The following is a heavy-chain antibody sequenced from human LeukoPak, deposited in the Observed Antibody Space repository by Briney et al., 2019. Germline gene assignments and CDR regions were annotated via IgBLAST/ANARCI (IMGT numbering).Heavy chain of an antibody. CDR1: GFTFSSYG. V-gene: IGHV3-23*01. CDR2: ISGSGGST. D-gene: IGHD4-23*01. CDR3: ARDYGGSSPFDY. Sequence: GGSLRLSCAASGFTFSSYGMSWVRQAPGKGLEWVSAISGSGGSTYYADSVKGRFTISRDSSKNTLYLHMNSLRAEDTAVYYCARDYGGSSPFDYWGQGTLVTVSS. J-gene: IGHJ4*02.